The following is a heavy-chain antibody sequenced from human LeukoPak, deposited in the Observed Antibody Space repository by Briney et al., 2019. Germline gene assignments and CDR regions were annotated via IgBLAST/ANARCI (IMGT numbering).Heavy chain of an antibody. V-gene: IGHV1-18*01. CDR2: ISAYNGNT. D-gene: IGHD3-16*01. CDR1: GGTFSSYA. CDR3: ARGEDFDY. Sequence: ASVKVSCKASGGTFSSYAISWVRQAPGQGLEWMGWISAYNGNTDYAQKVQGRITLTTDTSTTTAYMDLRSLRSDDTAVYYCARGEDFDYWGQGTLVTVSS. J-gene: IGHJ4*02.